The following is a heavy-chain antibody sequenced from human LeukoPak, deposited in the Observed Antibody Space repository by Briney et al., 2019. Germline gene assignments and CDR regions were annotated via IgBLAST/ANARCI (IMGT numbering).Heavy chain of an antibody. V-gene: IGHV4-30-2*01. Sequence: SQTLSLTCAVSGASISSGTFSWSWVRQPPGRGLEWLGYMYHSGTTSYNPSLRSRVTLSVDRSKNQFSLRLSSVTAADTAVYYCARVGGSGSYFDYWGQGTLVTVAS. CDR2: MYHSGTT. J-gene: IGHJ4*02. D-gene: IGHD3-10*01. CDR3: ARVGGSGSYFDY. CDR1: GASISSGTFS.